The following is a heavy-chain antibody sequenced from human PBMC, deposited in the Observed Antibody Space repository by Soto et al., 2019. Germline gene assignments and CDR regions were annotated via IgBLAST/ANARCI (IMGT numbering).Heavy chain of an antibody. CDR1: GDSISSGDYY. CDR3: ARAVLRYYYGMDV. CDR2: IYYSGST. D-gene: IGHD1-20*01. V-gene: IGHV4-30-4*01. Sequence: ASETLSLTCTFSGDSISSGDYYWSWIRQPPGKGLEWIGYIYYSGSTHYNPSLKSRVTISLDTSKNQFSLKLSSVTAADTAVYYCARAVLRYYYGMDVWGQGTTVTVSS. J-gene: IGHJ6*01.